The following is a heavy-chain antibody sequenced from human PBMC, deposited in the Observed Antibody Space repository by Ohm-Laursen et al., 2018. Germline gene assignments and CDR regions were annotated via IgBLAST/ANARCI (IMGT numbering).Heavy chain of an antibody. CDR3: AKHGRGVGATNWFDP. CDR1: GFNFNTYE. J-gene: IGHJ5*02. V-gene: IGHV3-48*03. Sequence: SLRLSCTASGFNFNTYEMNWVRQASGKGLEWVANIHYSRTSLIYYADSVKGRFTISRDNSKNTLYLQMNSLRTEDTAVYYCAKHGRGVGATNWFDPWGQGTLVTVSS. CDR2: IHYSRTSLI. D-gene: IGHD1-26*01.